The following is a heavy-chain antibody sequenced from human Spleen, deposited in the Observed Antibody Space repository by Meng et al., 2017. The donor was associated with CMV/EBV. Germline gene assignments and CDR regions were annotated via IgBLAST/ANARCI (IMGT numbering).Heavy chain of an antibody. Sequence: ASVKVSCKASGYTFTSYYMHWVRQAPGQGLEWMGWINPNSGGTNYAQKFQGRVTMTTDTSISTTYMELSGLRSDDTAVYYCARGGFRSSKPFDYWGQGTLVTVSS. CDR3: ARGGFRSSKPFDY. J-gene: IGHJ4*02. CDR2: INPNSGGT. CDR1: GYTFTSYY. V-gene: IGHV1-2*02. D-gene: IGHD6-13*01.